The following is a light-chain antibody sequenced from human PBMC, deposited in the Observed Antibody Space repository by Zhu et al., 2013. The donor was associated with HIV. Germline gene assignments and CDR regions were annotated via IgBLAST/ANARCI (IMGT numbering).Light chain of an antibody. J-gene: IGKJ2*01. V-gene: IGKV1-33*01. CDR3: QQFDDPPYT. CDR1: QDIVDF. CDR2: DAS. Sequence: EIQMTQSPPSLSASVGDRVTITYQASQDIVDFVNWYQQKPGKAPQLLISDASNLETGVPSRFGGRGSGTDFTFTISSLQPEDFATYFCQQFDDPPYTFGQGTTVENK.